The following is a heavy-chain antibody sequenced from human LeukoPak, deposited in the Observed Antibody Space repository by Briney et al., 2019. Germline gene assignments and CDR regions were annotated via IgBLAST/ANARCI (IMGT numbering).Heavy chain of an antibody. J-gene: IGHJ4*02. CDR1: GFTFSSYA. D-gene: IGHD4-17*01. Sequence: GGSLRLSRAASGFTFSSYAMSWVRQAPGKGLEWVSAISGSGGSTYYADSVKGRFTISRDNSKNTLYLQMNSLRAEDTAVYYCAKGPDYGDYGDYWGQGTLVTVSS. V-gene: IGHV3-23*01. CDR2: ISGSGGST. CDR3: AKGPDYGDYGDY.